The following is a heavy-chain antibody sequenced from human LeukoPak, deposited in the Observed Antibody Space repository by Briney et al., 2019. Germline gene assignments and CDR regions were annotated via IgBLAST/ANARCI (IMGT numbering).Heavy chain of an antibody. CDR2: ISWDGGST. J-gene: IGHJ4*02. CDR1: GFTFDDYT. V-gene: IGHV3-43*01. D-gene: IGHD4-17*01. Sequence: GGSPRLSCAASGFTFDDYTMHWVRHARGKGLEWVSLISWDGGSTYYADSVKGRFTISRDNSKNSLYLQMNSLRTEDTALYYCAKSKTAVTTGYLDYWGQGTLVTVSS. CDR3: AKSKTAVTTGYLDY.